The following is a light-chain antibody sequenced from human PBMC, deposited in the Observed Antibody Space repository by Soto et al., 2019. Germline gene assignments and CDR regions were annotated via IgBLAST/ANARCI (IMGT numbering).Light chain of an antibody. J-gene: IGKJ1*01. Sequence: EVMMTQSPGTLSVSPGERAALSCRAGQSVSSNLAWYQQRPGQAPRLLIYGASTRATGIPARFSGSGSGTDFTLTISSPQSEDFVIYYCEQYNNWPLSFGQRTKVEI. CDR3: EQYNNWPLS. CDR1: QSVSSN. CDR2: GAS. V-gene: IGKV3-15*01.